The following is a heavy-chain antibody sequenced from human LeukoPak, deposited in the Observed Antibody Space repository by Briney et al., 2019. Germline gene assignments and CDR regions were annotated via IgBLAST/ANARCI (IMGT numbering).Heavy chain of an antibody. J-gene: IGHJ4*02. CDR1: GFTFSSYW. Sequence: PGGSLRLSCAASGFTFSSYWMSWVRQAPGKGLEWMAKIKQEGSEKDYVDCVKGRFTISRDNAKNSLYLQMNSLRAEDTAVYYCARGSGYYYFDCWGQGTLVTVSS. V-gene: IGHV3-7*04. CDR3: ARGSGYYYFDC. CDR2: IKQEGSEK. D-gene: IGHD3-22*01.